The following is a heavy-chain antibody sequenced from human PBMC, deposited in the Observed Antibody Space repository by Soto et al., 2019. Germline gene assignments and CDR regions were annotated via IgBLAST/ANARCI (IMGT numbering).Heavy chain of an antibody. D-gene: IGHD6-13*01. CDR2: INTGSGDT. CDR1: GYSFTTYF. Sequence: QVQLVQSGAEVKKPGASVKVSCKTSGYSFTTYFMHWVRQAPGQRLEWMGWINTGSGDTKYSQQFQGRVTIARDTSASTTYMELSNLRSEDTAVYYCARPYSNSWSTYFAYRGQGTLVTVSS. J-gene: IGHJ4*02. CDR3: ARPYSNSWSTYFAY. V-gene: IGHV1-3*04.